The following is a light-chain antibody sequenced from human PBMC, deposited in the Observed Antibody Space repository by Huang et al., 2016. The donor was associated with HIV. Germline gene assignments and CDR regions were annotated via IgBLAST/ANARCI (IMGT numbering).Light chain of an antibody. CDR1: QSFSSW. CDR2: DAS. V-gene: IGKV1-5*01. Sequence: DIQMTQSPSTLSAFVGDRVTITCRASQSFSSWLAWYQQTPGKAPKLLIYDASSLQSGVPSRFSGSGSGTEFTLTISSLQPDDLATYYCQQYNSYPYTFGQGTKLEIK. J-gene: IGKJ2*01. CDR3: QQYNSYPYT.